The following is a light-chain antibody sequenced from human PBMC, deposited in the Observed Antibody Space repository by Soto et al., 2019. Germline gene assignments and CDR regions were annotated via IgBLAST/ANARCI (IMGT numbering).Light chain of an antibody. Sequence: EVVLTQSPGTLSLSPVERATLSCRASQSVSNNYFAWYQQKPGQAPRLLIFGSSDRATGIPDRFSGSGSGTDFTLTISRLEPEDFAVYYCQQYGSSPPDTFGQGTKLEIK. CDR3: QQYGSSPPDT. V-gene: IGKV3-20*01. J-gene: IGKJ2*01. CDR1: QSVSNNY. CDR2: GSS.